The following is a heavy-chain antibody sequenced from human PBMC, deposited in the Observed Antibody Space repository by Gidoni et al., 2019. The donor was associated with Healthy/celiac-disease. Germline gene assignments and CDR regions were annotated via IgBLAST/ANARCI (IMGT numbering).Heavy chain of an antibody. Sequence: QLQLVQSGAEVKQPGASEKVSCMASGYTFPSYDINWVRQATGQGLEWIGWMNPNSSNPGYAQKFQGRVAMTRNTSISTAYMELSSLRSEDTAVYYCARGLVVVVAATRYFWFDPWGQGTLVTVSS. CDR3: ARGLVVVVAATRYFWFDP. CDR2: MNPNSSNP. J-gene: IGHJ5*02. CDR1: GYTFPSYD. V-gene: IGHV1-8*01. D-gene: IGHD2-15*01.